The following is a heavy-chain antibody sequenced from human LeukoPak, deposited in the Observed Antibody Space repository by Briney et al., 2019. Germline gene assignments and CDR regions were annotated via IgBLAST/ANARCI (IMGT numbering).Heavy chain of an antibody. CDR2: ISYDGSNK. CDR1: GFTFSSYA. D-gene: IGHD3-10*01. CDR3: ARDRPYYYGSVTYYFDC. J-gene: IGHJ4*02. Sequence: GRSLRLSCAASGFTFSSYAMHWVRQAPGKGLEWVAVISYDGSNKYYADSVKGRFTISRDNSKNTLYLQMNSLRAEDTAVYYCARDRPYYYGSVTYYFDCWGQGTLVTVSS. V-gene: IGHV3-30*04.